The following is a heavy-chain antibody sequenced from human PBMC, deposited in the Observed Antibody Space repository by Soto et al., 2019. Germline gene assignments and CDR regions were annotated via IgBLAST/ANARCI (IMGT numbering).Heavy chain of an antibody. V-gene: IGHV3-33*01. D-gene: IGHD3-22*01. CDR3: ARAGFDYYDSSGPPRAFDY. CDR2: IWYDGSNK. J-gene: IGHJ4*02. Sequence: PGGSLRLSCAAAGFTFSSYGMHWVRQAPGKGLEWVAVIWYDGSNKYYADSVKGRFTISRDNSKNTLYLQMNSLRAEDTAVYYCARAGFDYYDSSGPPRAFDYWGQGTLVTVSS. CDR1: GFTFSSYG.